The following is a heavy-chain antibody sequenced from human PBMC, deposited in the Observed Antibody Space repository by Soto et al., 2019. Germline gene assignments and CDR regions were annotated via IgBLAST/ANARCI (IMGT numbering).Heavy chain of an antibody. Sequence: QVQLVESGGGVVQPGRSLRLSCAASGFTFSSYGMHWVRQAPGKGLEWVAVISYDGSNKYYADSVKGRFTISRDNSKNTLYLQMNSLRAEDTAVYYCAKGGADYGDYVNFDYWGQGTLVTVSS. CDR1: GFTFSSYG. J-gene: IGHJ4*02. CDR2: ISYDGSNK. CDR3: AKGGADYGDYVNFDY. V-gene: IGHV3-30*18. D-gene: IGHD4-17*01.